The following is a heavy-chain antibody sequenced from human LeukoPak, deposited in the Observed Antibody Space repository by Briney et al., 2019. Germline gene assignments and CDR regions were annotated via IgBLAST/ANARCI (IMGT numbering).Heavy chain of an antibody. CDR2: IYYSGST. J-gene: IGHJ4*02. V-gene: IGHV4-59*08. D-gene: IGHD1-26*01. Sequence: PSETLSLTCTVSGGSISSYYWSWIRQPPGKGLEWIGYIYYSGSTNHNPSLKSRVTISVDTSKNQFSLKLSSVTAADTAVYYCASSSGSYWDYFDYWGQGTLVTVSS. CDR1: GGSISSYY. CDR3: ASSSGSYWDYFDY.